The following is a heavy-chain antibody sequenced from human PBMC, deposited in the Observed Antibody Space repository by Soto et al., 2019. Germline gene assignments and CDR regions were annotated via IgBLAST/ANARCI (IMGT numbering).Heavy chain of an antibody. J-gene: IGHJ4*02. CDR1: GYSFTSYW. V-gene: IGHV5-51*01. CDR2: IYPGDSDT. Sequence: GEALKLSCKGSGYSFTSYWIGWVRQMPGKGLEWMGIIYPGDSDTRYSPSFQGQVTISADKSISTAYLQWSSLKASDTAMYYCARREVSEETYFDYWGQGTLVTVSS. CDR3: ARREVSEETYFDY.